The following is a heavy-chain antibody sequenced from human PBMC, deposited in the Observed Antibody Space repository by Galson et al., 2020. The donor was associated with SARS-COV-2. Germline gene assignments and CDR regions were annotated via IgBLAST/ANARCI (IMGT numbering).Heavy chain of an antibody. D-gene: IGHD5-18*01. CDR2: ISYDGSNK. V-gene: IGHV3-30*18. J-gene: IGHJ4*02. Sequence: QLGEYLKISCAASGFTFSSYGMHWVRQAPGKGLEWVAVISYDGSNKYYADSVKGRFTISRDNSKNTLYLQMNSLRAEDTAVYYCAKVVYSYGYDEYYLDYGGQGTLVTVSS. CDR1: GFTFSSYG. CDR3: AKVVYSYGYDEYYLDY.